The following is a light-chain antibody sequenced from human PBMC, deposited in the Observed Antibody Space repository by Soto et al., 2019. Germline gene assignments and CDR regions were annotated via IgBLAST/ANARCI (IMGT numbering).Light chain of an antibody. CDR1: QSLVDSDGTTY. V-gene: IGKV2-30*01. J-gene: IGKJ2*01. CDR3: MQGTYAPHT. Sequence: DVVMTQSPLSLPVTLGQPASISCRSSQSLVDSDGTTYLSWFQQRPSQSPRRLIYKVSTRDSGVPDRFSGSGSGSDFTLRISRVEADDVGTFYCMQGTYAPHTFGRGTKLEMK. CDR2: KVS.